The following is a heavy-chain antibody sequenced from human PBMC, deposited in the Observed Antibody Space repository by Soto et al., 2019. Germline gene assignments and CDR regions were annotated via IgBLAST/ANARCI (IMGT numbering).Heavy chain of an antibody. CDR2: IYYSGST. J-gene: IGHJ4*02. CDR1: VYS. Sequence: VYSVSLIRKPPGKGLEWIGYIYYSGSTYYNPSLKSRVTISVDTSKNQFSLKLSSVTAADTAVYYCALYGGNSVYFDNCGQAPLLTVYS. V-gene: IGHV4-30-4*01. D-gene: IGHD4-17*01. CDR3: ALYGGNSVYFDN.